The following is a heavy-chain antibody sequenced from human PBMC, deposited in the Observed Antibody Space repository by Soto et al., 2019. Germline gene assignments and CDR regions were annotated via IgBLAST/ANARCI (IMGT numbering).Heavy chain of an antibody. D-gene: IGHD3-22*01. V-gene: IGHV1-18*01. CDR3: ADEYYYDSRGYPAPAGY. CDR2: ISAYNGNT. J-gene: IGHJ4*02. Sequence: WASVKVSCKASGYTFTSYGISWVRQAPGQGLEWMGWISAYNGNTNYAQKLQGRVTMTTDTSTSTAYMELRTLRSDDTAVYYCADEYYYDSRGYPAPAGYWGQGTLVTVSS. CDR1: GYTFTSYG.